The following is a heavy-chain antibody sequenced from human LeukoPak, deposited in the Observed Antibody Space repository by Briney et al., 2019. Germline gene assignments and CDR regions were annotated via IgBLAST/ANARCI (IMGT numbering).Heavy chain of an antibody. D-gene: IGHD6-13*01. CDR2: INPSDSSI. CDR3: ASQQMGDTFWFDP. CDR1: GYTFTRYY. V-gene: IGHV1-46*01. J-gene: IGHJ5*02. Sequence: GASVKVSCTASGYTFTRYYIHRVRQAPAQGLEWMGIINPSDSSITYVQKFQGRVTMTRDTSTSTVYMELDSLRSEDTAVYYCASQQMGDTFWFDPWGGGTLVTVSS.